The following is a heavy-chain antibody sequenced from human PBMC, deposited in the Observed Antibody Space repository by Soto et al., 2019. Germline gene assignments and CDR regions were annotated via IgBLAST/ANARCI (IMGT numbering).Heavy chain of an antibody. J-gene: IGHJ4*02. Sequence: ALVKVSSKASGHTVTGYCTHWVPQAPGQGLERTGWINPNSGDTNYPQKVHSRVTMTRDTSISTAYTELRGLASDDTAVYYCARVRTFYDCSDSLDYWGQGALVTVSS. CDR2: INPNSGDT. CDR1: GHTVTGYC. V-gene: IGHV1-2*02. D-gene: IGHD3-22*01. CDR3: ARVRTFYDCSDSLDY.